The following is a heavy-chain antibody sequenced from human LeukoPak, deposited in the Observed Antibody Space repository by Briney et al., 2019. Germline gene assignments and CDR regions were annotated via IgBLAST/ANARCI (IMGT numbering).Heavy chain of an antibody. CDR1: GYTFTSYA. V-gene: IGHV7-4-1*02. CDR2: INTNTGNP. CDR3: ARAMVHIYYYGMDV. Sequence: ASVKVSYKASGYTFTSYAMNWVRQAPGQGLEWMGWINTNTGNPTYAQGFTGRFVFSLDTSVSTAYLQISSLKAEDTAVYYCARAMVHIYYYGMDVWGQGTTVTVSS. D-gene: IGHD3-10*01. J-gene: IGHJ6*02.